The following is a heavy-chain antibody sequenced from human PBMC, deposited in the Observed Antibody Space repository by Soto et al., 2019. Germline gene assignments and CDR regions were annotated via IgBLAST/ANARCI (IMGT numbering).Heavy chain of an antibody. D-gene: IGHD6-13*01. V-gene: IGHV3-30*03. Sequence: PGGSLRLSCAASGFTFNSYGMHWVRQAPGKGLEWVVVISFDGRNTYYADSVKGRFTISRDNSKNTLYLQMNSLRAEDTAVYYCAREGVAAGPYNWFDPWGQGTLVTVS. CDR1: GFTFNSYG. CDR2: ISFDGRNT. J-gene: IGHJ5*02. CDR3: AREGVAAGPYNWFDP.